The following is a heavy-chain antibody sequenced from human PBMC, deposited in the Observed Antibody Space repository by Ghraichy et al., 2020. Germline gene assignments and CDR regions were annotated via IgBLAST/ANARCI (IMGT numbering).Heavy chain of an antibody. J-gene: IGHJ6*02. CDR3: ARASTVVRFIYNDGMDV. CDR2: ITSTSSTK. Sequence: GGSLRLSCVGSGFTFSSYRLNWVRQSPGKGLEWVSYITSTSSTKFYADSVKGRFTISRDNAQNSLYLQMNGLRDEDTAVYYCARASTVVRFIYNDGMDVWGQGTTVTVSS. D-gene: IGHD4-23*01. CDR1: GFTFSSYR. V-gene: IGHV3-48*02.